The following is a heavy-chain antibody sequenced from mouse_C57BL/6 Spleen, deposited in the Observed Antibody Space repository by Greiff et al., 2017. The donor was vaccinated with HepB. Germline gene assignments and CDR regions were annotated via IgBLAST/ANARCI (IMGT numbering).Heavy chain of an antibody. V-gene: IGHV1-69*01. D-gene: IGHD1-1*01. J-gene: IGHJ4*01. CDR1: GYTFTSYW. CDR3: ATTTVPAMDY. Sequence: VQLQQPGAELVMPGASVKLSCKASGYTFTSYWMHWVKQRPGQGLEWIGEIDPSDSYTNYNQKFKGKSTLTVDKSSSTAYMQLSSLTSEDSAVYYCATTTVPAMDYWGQGTSVTVSS. CDR2: IDPSDSYT.